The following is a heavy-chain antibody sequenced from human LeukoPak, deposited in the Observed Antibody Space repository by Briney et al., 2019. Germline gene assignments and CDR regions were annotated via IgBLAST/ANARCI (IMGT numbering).Heavy chain of an antibody. CDR1: GFTFSSYG. Sequence: PGRSLRLSCAASGFTFSSYGMHWVRQAPGKGLEWVAVIWYDGSNKYYADSVKGRLTISRDNSKNTLYLQMNSLRAEDTAVYYCARDVDDSYYFDYWGQGTLVTVSS. CDR3: ARDVDDSYYFDY. D-gene: IGHD5-12*01. J-gene: IGHJ4*02. CDR2: IWYDGSNK. V-gene: IGHV3-33*08.